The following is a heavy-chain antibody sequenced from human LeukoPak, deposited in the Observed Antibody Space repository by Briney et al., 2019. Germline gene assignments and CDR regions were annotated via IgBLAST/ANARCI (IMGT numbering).Heavy chain of an antibody. CDR3: TRGPRGYDSSGAP. J-gene: IGHJ5*02. Sequence: GGSLRLSCAASGFTLSTYWMSWVRQAPGKGLEWLANIKQDGSEMYYVDSVKGRFTISRDNVENSLDLQMHSLRVEDTAVYYCTRGPRGYDSSGAPWGQGTLVTVSS. D-gene: IGHD3-22*01. CDR2: IKQDGSEM. V-gene: IGHV3-7*01. CDR1: GFTLSTYW.